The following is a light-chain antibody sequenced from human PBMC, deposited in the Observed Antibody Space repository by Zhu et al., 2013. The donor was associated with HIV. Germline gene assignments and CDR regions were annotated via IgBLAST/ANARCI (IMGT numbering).Light chain of an antibody. CDR3: SSYAGSNNLV. CDR1: SSDVGGYNY. J-gene: IGLJ2*01. Sequence: QSALTQPPPASGSPGQSVTISCTGTSSDVGGYNYVSWYQQHPGKAPKLMIYEVSKRPSGVPDRFSGSKSGNMASLTVSGLQAEDEADYYCSSYAGSNNLVFGGGTKLTVL. V-gene: IGLV2-8*01. CDR2: EVS.